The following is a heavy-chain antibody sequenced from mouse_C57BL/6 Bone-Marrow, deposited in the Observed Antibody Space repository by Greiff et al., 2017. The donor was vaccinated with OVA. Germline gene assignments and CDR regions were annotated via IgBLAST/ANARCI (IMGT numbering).Heavy chain of an antibody. CDR2: ISYSGST. V-gene: IGHV3-8*01. CDR3: ARGGHYYGSSYCWYFDV. CDR1: GYSITSDY. D-gene: IGHD1-1*01. J-gene: IGHJ1*03. Sequence: EVKVEESGPGLAKPSQTLSLPCSVTGYSITSDYWNWIRKFPGNKLEYMGYISYSGSTYYNPSLKSRISITRDTSKNQYYLQLNSVTTEDTATYYCARGGHYYGSSYCWYFDVWGTGTTVTVSS.